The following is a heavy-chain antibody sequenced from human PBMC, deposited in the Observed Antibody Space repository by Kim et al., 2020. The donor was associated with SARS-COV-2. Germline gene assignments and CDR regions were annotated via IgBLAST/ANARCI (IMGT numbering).Heavy chain of an antibody. V-gene: IGHV5-10-1*01. D-gene: IGHD1-26*01. CDR1: GYSFTSYW. CDR2: IDPSDSYT. Sequence: GESLKISCKGSGYSFTSYWINWVRQMPGKGLEWMGRIDPSDSYTNYSPSFQGHVTISADKSISTAYLQWSSLKASDTAMYYCARHNSGSYYGYYYYGMDVWGQGTTVTVSS. CDR3: ARHNSGSYYGYYYYGMDV. J-gene: IGHJ6*02.